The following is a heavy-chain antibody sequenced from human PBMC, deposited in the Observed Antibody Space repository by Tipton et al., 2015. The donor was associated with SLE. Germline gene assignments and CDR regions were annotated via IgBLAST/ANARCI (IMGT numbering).Heavy chain of an antibody. V-gene: IGHV4-31*03. CDR2: IYYSGST. CDR1: GGSISSGGYY. J-gene: IGHJ4*02. Sequence: TLSLTCTVSGGSISSGGYYWSWIRQHPGKGLEWIGYIYYSGSTYYNPSLKSRVTISVDTSKNQFSLKLSSVTAADTAVYYCARQVAQGTWAFDYWGQGTLVTVSS. CDR3: ARQVAQGTWAFDY. D-gene: IGHD5-12*01.